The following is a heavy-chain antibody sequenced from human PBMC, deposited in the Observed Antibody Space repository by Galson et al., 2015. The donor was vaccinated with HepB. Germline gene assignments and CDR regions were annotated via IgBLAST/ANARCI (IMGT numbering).Heavy chain of an antibody. CDR3: ARSLYSWEFPGALIDY. V-gene: IGHV3-48*02. CDR1: GFTFSSYS. D-gene: IGHD3-10*01. Sequence: SLRLSCAAPGFTFSSYSMIWVRQAPGTGLEWISYISSSGNTIYYADSVKGRFTISRDNAKKSLFLQMNSLRDEDTAVYYCARSLYSWEFPGALIDYWGQGTLVTVSS. J-gene: IGHJ4*02. CDR2: ISSSGNTI.